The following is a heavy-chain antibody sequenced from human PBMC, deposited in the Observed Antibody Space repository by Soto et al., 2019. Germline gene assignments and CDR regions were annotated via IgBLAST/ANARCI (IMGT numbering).Heavy chain of an antibody. CDR3: VKDMEMSLVRGGFDS. V-gene: IGHV3-30*18. D-gene: IGHD3-10*01. CDR2: MSYDGVRK. Sequence: QVQLVESGGGEAQPGRSLRLSCAASGFNFSTHGMHWVRQAPGKGLEWVAVMSYDGVRKYYADSVMGRFTISRDISKNQLYLQMNSLRPEGTAVHYCVKDMEMSLVRGGFDSWGQVSLVIVSS. J-gene: IGHJ5*01. CDR1: GFNFSTHG.